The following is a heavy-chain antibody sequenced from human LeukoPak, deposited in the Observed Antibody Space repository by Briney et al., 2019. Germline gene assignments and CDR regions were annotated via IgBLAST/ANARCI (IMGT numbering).Heavy chain of an antibody. Sequence: PSETLSLTCTVSGGSLSSSSYYWGWIRQPPGKGLEWIGSIYYSGSTYYNPSLKSRVTISLDTSKTHFSLNLSSVTAADTAVYYCARPRKHDYYDMDVWGKGTTVTVSS. J-gene: IGHJ6*03. CDR1: GGSLSSSSYY. CDR2: IYYSGST. V-gene: IGHV4-39*02. CDR3: ARPRKHDYYDMDV.